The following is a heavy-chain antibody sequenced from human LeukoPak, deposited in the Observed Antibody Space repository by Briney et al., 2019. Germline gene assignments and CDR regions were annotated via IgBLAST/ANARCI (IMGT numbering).Heavy chain of an antibody. CDR1: GYTFTSYD. CDR2: MNPNSGNT. D-gene: IGHD3-22*01. V-gene: IGHV1-8*01. CDR3: AKDYYDSSGYDGWFDP. J-gene: IGHJ5*02. Sequence: ASVKVSCKASGYTFTSYDINWVRQATGQGLEWMGWMNPNSGNTGYAQKFQGRVTMTRNTSISTAYMELSSLRSEDTAVYYCAKDYYDSSGYDGWFDPWGQGTLVTVSS.